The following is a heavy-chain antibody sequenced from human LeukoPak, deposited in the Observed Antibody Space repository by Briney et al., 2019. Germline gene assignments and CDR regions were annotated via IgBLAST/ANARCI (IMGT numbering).Heavy chain of an antibody. CDR3: ARGGEVLDYDYVWGSYRPEPPDY. Sequence: PGGSLRLSCAASGFTFSSYAMSWVRQAPGKGLEWVSAISGSGGSTYYADSVKGRFTISRDNSKNTLYLQMNSLRAEDTAVYYCARGGEVLDYDYVWGSYRPEPPDYWGQGTLVTVSS. CDR1: GFTFSSYA. V-gene: IGHV3-23*01. J-gene: IGHJ4*02. D-gene: IGHD3-16*02. CDR2: ISGSGGST.